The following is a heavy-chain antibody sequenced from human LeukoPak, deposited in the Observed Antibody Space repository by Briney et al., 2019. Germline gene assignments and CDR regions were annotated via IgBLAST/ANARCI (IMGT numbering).Heavy chain of an antibody. D-gene: IGHD2-2*02. CDR1: GYTFTGYY. CDR3: ARDRCSSTSCYTTWAYYYYYYGMDV. CDR2: INPNSGGT. Sequence: ASVKVSCKASGYTFTGYYMHWVRQAPGQGLEWMGWINPNSGGTNYAQKFQGRVTMTRDTSISTAYMELSSLRSEDTAVYYCARDRCSSTSCYTTWAYYYYYYGMDVWGQGTTVTVSS. J-gene: IGHJ6*02. V-gene: IGHV1-2*02.